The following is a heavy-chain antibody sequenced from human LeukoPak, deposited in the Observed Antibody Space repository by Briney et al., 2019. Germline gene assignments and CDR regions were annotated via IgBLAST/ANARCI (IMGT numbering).Heavy chain of an antibody. D-gene: IGHD2-15*01. Sequence: SETLSLTCTVSGYSISSGYYWGWIRQPPGKGLEWIGSIYHSGSTYYNPSLKSRVTISVDTSKNQFSLKLSSVTAADTAVYYCARGGWWGYWGQGALVTVSS. CDR1: GYSISSGYY. CDR2: IYHSGST. J-gene: IGHJ4*02. V-gene: IGHV4-38-2*02. CDR3: ARGGWWGY.